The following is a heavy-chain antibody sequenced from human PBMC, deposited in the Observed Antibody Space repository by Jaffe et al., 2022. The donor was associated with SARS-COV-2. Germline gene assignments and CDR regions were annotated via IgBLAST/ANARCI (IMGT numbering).Heavy chain of an antibody. Sequence: QVQLVESGGGVVQPGRSLRLSCAASGFTFSSYAMHWVRQAPGKGLEWVAVISYDGSNKYYADSVKGRFTISRDNSKNTLYLQMNSLRAEDTAVYYCARGESYYDILTGLDYWGQGTLVTVSS. CDR1: GFTFSSYA. J-gene: IGHJ4*02. CDR3: ARGESYYDILTGLDY. D-gene: IGHD3-9*01. CDR2: ISYDGSNK. V-gene: IGHV3-30*04.